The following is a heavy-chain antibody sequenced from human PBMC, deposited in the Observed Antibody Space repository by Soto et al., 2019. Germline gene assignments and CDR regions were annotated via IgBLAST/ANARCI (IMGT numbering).Heavy chain of an antibody. Sequence: SETLSLTCTVSGGSISSGGYYWSWIRQHPGKGLEWIGNIYYTGSTHYDPSLKSRITISLDTSKNQISLKLSSVTAADTAVYYCAGASGTYYYYYGMDVWGQGTTVTVSS. V-gene: IGHV4-31*03. D-gene: IGHD1-1*01. CDR2: IYYTGST. J-gene: IGHJ6*02. CDR1: GGSISSGGYY. CDR3: AGASGTYYYYYGMDV.